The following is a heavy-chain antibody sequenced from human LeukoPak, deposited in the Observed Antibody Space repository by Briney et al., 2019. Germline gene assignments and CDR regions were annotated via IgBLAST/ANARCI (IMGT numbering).Heavy chain of an antibody. CDR3: ARAENIVVVPAAIFDP. V-gene: IGHV1-2*02. D-gene: IGHD2-2*02. CDR1: GYTFTGYY. J-gene: IGHJ5*02. CDR2: INPNSGGT. Sequence: GASVKASCKASGYTFTGYYMHWVRQAPGQGLEWMGWINPNSGGTNYAQKFQGRVTMTRDTSISTAYMELSRLRSDDTAVYYCARAENIVVVPAAIFDPWGQGTLVTVSS.